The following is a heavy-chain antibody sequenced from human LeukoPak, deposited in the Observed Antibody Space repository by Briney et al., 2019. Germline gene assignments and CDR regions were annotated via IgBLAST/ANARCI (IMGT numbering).Heavy chain of an antibody. D-gene: IGHD3-16*02. CDR2: ISGSGGST. J-gene: IGHJ6*02. CDR1: GFTFSSYA. Sequence: GGSLRLSCAASGFTFSSYAMSWVRQAPGKGLEWVSAISGSGGSTYYADSVKGRFTISRDNSKNTLYLQMNSLRAEDTALYYCAKDIRGSLQGMDVWGQGTTVTVSS. CDR3: AKDIRGSLQGMDV. V-gene: IGHV3-23*01.